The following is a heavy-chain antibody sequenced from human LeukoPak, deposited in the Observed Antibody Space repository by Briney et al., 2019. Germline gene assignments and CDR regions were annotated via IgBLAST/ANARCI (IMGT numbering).Heavy chain of an antibody. CDR3: ARRHGRCSDGSCYYPDY. J-gene: IGHJ4*02. CDR2: MNPNSSNT. CDR1: GYTFTSYD. V-gene: IGHV1-8*01. Sequence: GASVKVSCKASGYTFTSYDINWVRQATGQGLEWMGWMNPNSSNTGYAQKFQGRVTMTRNSSITTAYMELSSLRSEDTAVYYCARRHGRCSDGSCYYPDYWGQGTLVTVSS. D-gene: IGHD2-15*01.